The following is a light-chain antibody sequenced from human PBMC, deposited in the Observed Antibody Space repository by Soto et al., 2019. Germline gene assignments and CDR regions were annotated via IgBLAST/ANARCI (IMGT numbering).Light chain of an antibody. J-gene: IGLJ2*01. Sequence: QSVLTQPPSVFGAPGQRFTISCTGSSSNTGAGYDVHWYQQLPGTAPKLLIYGNSNRPSGVPDRFSGSKSGTSASLAITGLQAEDEADYYCQSYDSSLSGSVFGGGTQLTVL. V-gene: IGLV1-40*01. CDR1: SSNTGAGYD. CDR3: QSYDSSLSGSV. CDR2: GNS.